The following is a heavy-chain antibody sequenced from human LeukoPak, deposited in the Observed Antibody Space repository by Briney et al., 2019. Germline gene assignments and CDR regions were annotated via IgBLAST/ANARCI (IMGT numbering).Heavy chain of an antibody. D-gene: IGHD6-6*01. CDR2: ISSSSSTI. Sequence: GGSLRLSCAASGFTVSSNYMSWVRQAPGKGLEWVSYISSSSSTIYYADSVKGRFTISRDNAKNSLYLQMSSLRVEDTAVYYCTRDPRHFDSCGQGTLVTVSS. CDR3: TRDPRHFDS. V-gene: IGHV3-11*04. J-gene: IGHJ5*01. CDR1: GFTVSSNY.